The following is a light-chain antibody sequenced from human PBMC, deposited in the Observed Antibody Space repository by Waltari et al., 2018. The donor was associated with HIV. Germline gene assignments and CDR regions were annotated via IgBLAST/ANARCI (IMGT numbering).Light chain of an antibody. V-gene: IGKV1-33*01. CDR3: QQYDNLPLT. Sequence: DIQITQSPSLSASVADRVTITFQPSQYITNFLNWYQQKAGRAPELLIYDVSHLEIGVPSRFSGSGSGTDFTLTISSLQPEDIATYYCQQYDNLPLTFGGGTKVEI. CDR2: DVS. CDR1: QYITNF. J-gene: IGKJ4*01.